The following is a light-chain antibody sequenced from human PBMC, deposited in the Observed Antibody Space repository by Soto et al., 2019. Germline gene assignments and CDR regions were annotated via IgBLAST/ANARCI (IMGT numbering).Light chain of an antibody. V-gene: IGKV1-5*01. CDR2: DAS. CDR1: QSISSW. Sequence: DIQMTHSPSTLSASVGDIVTITCRASQSISSWLAWYQQKPGIAPKLLIYDASSLESGVPSRFSGRGSGTEFTLTISSLQPDDFATYYCQQYNSYSLTFGHGTKVDIK. CDR3: QQYNSYSLT. J-gene: IGKJ1*01.